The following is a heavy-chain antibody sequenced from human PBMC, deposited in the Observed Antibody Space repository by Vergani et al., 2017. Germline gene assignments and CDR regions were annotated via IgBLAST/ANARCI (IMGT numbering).Heavy chain of an antibody. CDR1: GGSISSSSYY. J-gene: IGHJ4*02. D-gene: IGHD2-21*02. Sequence: QLQLQESGPGPVKPSETLSLTCTVSGGSISSSSYYWGWIRQPPGKGLEWIGSIYYSGSTYYNPSLKSRVTISVDTSKNQFSLKLSSVTAADTAVYYCASIVVVTATQYYFDYWGQGTLVTVSS. CDR2: IYYSGST. V-gene: IGHV4-39*07. CDR3: ASIVVVTATQYYFDY.